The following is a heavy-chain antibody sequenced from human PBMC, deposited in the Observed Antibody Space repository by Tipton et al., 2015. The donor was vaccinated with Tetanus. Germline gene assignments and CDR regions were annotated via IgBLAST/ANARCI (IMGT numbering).Heavy chain of an antibody. Sequence: TLSLTCTVSGGSISSGSYSWGWIRLSPGTGLEWIGTLHSSGNTYYNPSLQRRVTIFVDTSKNQFSLSLTSGTAADTAVYYCARLPTGYPNWVDPWGQGTLVTVSS. D-gene: IGHD5-12*01. CDR2: LHSSGNT. V-gene: IGHV4-39*01. CDR1: GGSISSGSYS. CDR3: ARLPTGYPNWVDP. J-gene: IGHJ5*02.